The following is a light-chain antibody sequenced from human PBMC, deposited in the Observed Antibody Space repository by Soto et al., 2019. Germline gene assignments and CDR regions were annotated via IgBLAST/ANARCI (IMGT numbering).Light chain of an antibody. Sequence: EIVLTQSPATLSLSPGERATLSCRASQSVDNYLVWYQQKPGQAPTLLIYDASNRATGIPARFGGSGTGTEFTLTISSLEPEDFAVYYCQQRIDWPPAWAFGQGTKVDI. CDR3: QQRIDWPPAWA. J-gene: IGKJ1*01. V-gene: IGKV3-11*01. CDR2: DAS. CDR1: QSVDNY.